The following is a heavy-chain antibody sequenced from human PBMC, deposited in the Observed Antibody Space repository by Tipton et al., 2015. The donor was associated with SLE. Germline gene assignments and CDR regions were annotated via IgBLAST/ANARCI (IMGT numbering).Heavy chain of an antibody. J-gene: IGHJ6*02. CDR1: GFSASEHY. CDR3: TRGGTATTGYYYHMDV. V-gene: IGHV3-72*01. CDR2: GRDKINNYTP. D-gene: IGHD4-17*01. Sequence: SLRLSCAASGFSASEHYMDWVRQAPGKGLEWVGRGRDKINNYTPEYAASVKGRFTISKDESKNSLFLQMNSLKIEDTAVYYCTRGGTATTGYYYHMDVWGQGTTVTVSS.